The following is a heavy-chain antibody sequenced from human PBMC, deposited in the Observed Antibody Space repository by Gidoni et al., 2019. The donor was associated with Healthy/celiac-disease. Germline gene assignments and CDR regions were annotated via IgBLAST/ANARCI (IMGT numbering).Heavy chain of an antibody. CDR1: GGSISSGDYY. CDR2: IYYSGST. D-gene: IGHD2-8*01. J-gene: IGHJ4*02. V-gene: IGHV4-30-4*01. CDR3: ARYCTNGVCSKGGVY. Sequence: QVQLQESGPGLVKPSQTLSLTCTVSGGSISSGDYYWSWIRQPPGKGLEWIGYIYYSGSTYYNPSLKSRVTISVDTSKNQFSLKLSSVTAADTAVYYCARYCTNGVCSKGGVYWGQGTLVTVSS.